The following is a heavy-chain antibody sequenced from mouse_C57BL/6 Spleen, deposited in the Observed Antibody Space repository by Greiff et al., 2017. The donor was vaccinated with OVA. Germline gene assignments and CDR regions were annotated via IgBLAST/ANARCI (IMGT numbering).Heavy chain of an antibody. CDR1: GYSITSGYY. D-gene: IGHD3-2*02. CDR2: ISYDGSN. V-gene: IGHV3-6*01. Sequence: ESGPGLVKPSQSLSLTCSVTGYSITSGYYWNWIRQFPGNKLEWMGYISYDGSNNYNPSLKNRISITRDTSKNQFFLKLNSVTTEDTATYYCARDGAQAYYFDYWGQGTTLTVSS. J-gene: IGHJ2*01. CDR3: ARDGAQAYYFDY.